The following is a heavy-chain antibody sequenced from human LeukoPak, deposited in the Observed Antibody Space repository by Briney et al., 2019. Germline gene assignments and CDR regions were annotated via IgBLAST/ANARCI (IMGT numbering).Heavy chain of an antibody. CDR2: IIPIFGTA. CDR3: AREGYSYGQEGFYYGMDV. J-gene: IGHJ6*04. V-gene: IGHV1-69*13. CDR1: GGTFSSYA. D-gene: IGHD5-18*01. Sequence: SVKVSCKASGGTFSSYAISWVRQAPGQGLEWMGGIIPIFGTANYAQEFQGRVTITADESTSTAYMELSSLRSEDTAVYYCAREGYSYGQEGFYYGMDVWGKGTTVTVSS.